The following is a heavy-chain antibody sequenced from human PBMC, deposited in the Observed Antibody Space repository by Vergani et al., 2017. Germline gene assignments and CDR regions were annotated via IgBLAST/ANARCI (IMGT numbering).Heavy chain of an antibody. Sequence: QVQLQESGPGLVKPSQTLSLTCTVSGGSISSGSYYWSWIRQPAGKGLEWIGRIYTSGSTNYNPSLKRRVTISVDTSKNQFSLKLSSVTAADTAVYYCARGASIAGAPKLFDYWGQGTLVTVSS. D-gene: IGHD1-26*01. CDR1: GGSISSGSYY. V-gene: IGHV4-61*02. CDR3: ARGASIAGAPKLFDY. CDR2: IYTSGST. J-gene: IGHJ4*02.